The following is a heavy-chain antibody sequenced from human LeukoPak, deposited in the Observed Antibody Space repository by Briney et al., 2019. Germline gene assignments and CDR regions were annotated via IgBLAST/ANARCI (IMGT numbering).Heavy chain of an antibody. CDR2: ISWNSGGI. CDR3: AKGGSTIIDAFDI. Sequence: GGSLRLSCAASGFTFYDYAMHWVRHAPGKGLEWVSGISWNSGGIGYADSVKGRFTISRDNAKNSLYLQMNSLRAEDTALYYCAKGGSTIIDAFDIWGQGTMVTVSS. J-gene: IGHJ3*02. V-gene: IGHV3-9*01. D-gene: IGHD2-2*01. CDR1: GFTFYDYA.